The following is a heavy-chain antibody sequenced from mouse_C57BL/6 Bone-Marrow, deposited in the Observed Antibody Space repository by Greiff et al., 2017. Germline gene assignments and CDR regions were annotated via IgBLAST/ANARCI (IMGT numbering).Heavy chain of an antibody. V-gene: IGHV1-9*01. CDR2: IVPGSGST. CDR1: GYTFTGYW. D-gene: IGHD1-1*01. CDR3: ARGGGYGSKEGYDFDY. Sequence: QVQLQQSGAELMKPGASVKLSCKATGYTFTGYWIEWVKQRPGHGLEWIGEIVPGSGSTNYNEKFKGKATLTADTSSNTAYMQLSRLTTEDSAVYYCARGGGYGSKEGYDFDYWGQGTTVTVSS. J-gene: IGHJ2*01.